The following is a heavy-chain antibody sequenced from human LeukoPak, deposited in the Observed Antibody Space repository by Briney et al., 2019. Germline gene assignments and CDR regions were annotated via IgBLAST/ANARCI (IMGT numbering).Heavy chain of an antibody. CDR1: GGSVSSGSYY. J-gene: IGHJ4*02. CDR2: IYYSGST. CDR3: ARGVDWIHYDFWSGSTYYFDY. Sequence: SETLSLTCTVSGGSVSSGSYYWSWIRQPPGKGLEWIGYIYYSGSTYYNPSLKSRITISVDTSKNQFSLKLSSVTAADTAVYYCARGVDWIHYDFWSGSTYYFDYWGQGTLVTVSS. V-gene: IGHV4-61*01. D-gene: IGHD3-3*01.